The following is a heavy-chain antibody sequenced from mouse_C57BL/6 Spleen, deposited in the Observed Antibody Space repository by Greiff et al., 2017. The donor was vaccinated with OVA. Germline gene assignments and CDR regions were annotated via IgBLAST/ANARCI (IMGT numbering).Heavy chain of an antibody. V-gene: IGHV10-1*01. D-gene: IGHD4-1*01. Sequence: EVKLVESGGGLVQPKGSLKLSCAASGFSFNTYAMNWVRQAPGKGLEWVARIRSKSNNYATYYADSVKDRFTISRDDSESMLYLQMNNLKTEDTAMYYCVRANWDYFDYWGQGTTLTVSS. CDR2: IRSKSNNYAT. CDR3: VRANWDYFDY. CDR1: GFSFNTYA. J-gene: IGHJ2*01.